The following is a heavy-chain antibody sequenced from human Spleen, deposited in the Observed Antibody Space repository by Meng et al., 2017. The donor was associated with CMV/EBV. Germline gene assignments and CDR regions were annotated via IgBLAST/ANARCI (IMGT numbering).Heavy chain of an antibody. D-gene: IGHD2/OR15-2a*01. J-gene: IGHJ6*02. CDR3: ARTFYHSHEGGNYYSFYGVDV. V-gene: IGHV1-2*02. CDR2: INPKSGGT. Sequence: ASVKVSCKTSGYTFTGYFIHWVRQAPGQGLEWMGWINPKSGGTKFAQKFQGRVTMTRDTSISTAYLELSRLRSDDTAVYYCARTFYHSHEGGNYYSFYGVDVWGQGTTVTVSS. CDR1: GYTFTGYF.